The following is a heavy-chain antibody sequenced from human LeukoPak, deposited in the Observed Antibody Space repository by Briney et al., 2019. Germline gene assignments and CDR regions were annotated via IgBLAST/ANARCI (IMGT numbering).Heavy chain of an antibody. CDR1: GFTFSTFA. Sequence: GGSLRLSCAASGFTFSTFAIHWVRQAPGKGLEWVAVTSSDGSNTYVDSVKGRFTISRDNSKNTLSLHMTSLRPEDTAVYYCVSLHSLLGGEWLLWGQGTRVTVTS. CDR2: TSSDGSNT. V-gene: IGHV3-30*01. J-gene: IGHJ4*02. D-gene: IGHD3-10*01. CDR3: VSLHSLLGGEWLL.